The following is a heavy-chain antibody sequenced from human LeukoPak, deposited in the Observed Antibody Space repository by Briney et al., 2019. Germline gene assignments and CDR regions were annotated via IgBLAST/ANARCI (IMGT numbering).Heavy chain of an antibody. CDR1: GYTFTSYY. J-gene: IGHJ4*02. Sequence: GASVKVSRKASGYTFTSYYMHWVPQAPGQGREWMGIINPSGGSTSYAQKFQGRVTMTRDMSTSTVYMELSSLRSEDTAVYYCARAEGGDYYDSSGPPTYWGQGTLVTVSS. V-gene: IGHV1-46*01. D-gene: IGHD3-22*01. CDR2: INPSGGST. CDR3: ARAEGGDYYDSSGPPTY.